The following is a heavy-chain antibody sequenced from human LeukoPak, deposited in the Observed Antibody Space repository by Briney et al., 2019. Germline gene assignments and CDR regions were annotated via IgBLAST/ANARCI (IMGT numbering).Heavy chain of an antibody. CDR3: ARVEGVAMAGPLGP. CDR2: ISGVGGTT. Sequence: GGSLRLSCAASGFIFSDYAMSWVRQAPGKGLEWVSSISGVGGTTYYAESVKGRFTISRDNSKNTLYLQMISLRAEDTAVYFCARVEGVAMAGPLGPWGQGTLVTVSS. D-gene: IGHD6-19*01. CDR1: GFIFSDYA. J-gene: IGHJ5*02. V-gene: IGHV3-23*01.